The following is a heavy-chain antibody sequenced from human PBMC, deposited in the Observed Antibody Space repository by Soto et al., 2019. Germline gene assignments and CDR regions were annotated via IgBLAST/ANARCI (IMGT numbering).Heavy chain of an antibody. V-gene: IGHV4-59*08. D-gene: IGHD2-15*01. CDR3: ARHPPGYCSGGSCYSPYYSDY. J-gene: IGHJ4*02. CDR2: IYYSGST. CDR1: GASISSYY. Sequence: SETLSLTCTVSGASISSYYWSWIRQPPGKGLEWFGCIYYSGSTHYNPSLKSRVTISVDTSKNQFSLKVSSVTAADTAVYYCARHPPGYCSGGSCYSPYYSDYWGQGTLVTVSS.